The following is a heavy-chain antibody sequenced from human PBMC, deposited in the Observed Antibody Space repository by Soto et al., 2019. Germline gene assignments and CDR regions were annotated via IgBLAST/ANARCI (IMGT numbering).Heavy chain of an antibody. Sequence: SETLSLTCTVSGGSISSYYWSWIRQPPGKGLEWIGYIYYSGSTNYNPSLKSRVTISVDTSKNQFSLKLSSVTAADTAVYYRARDRPGGTMVRGVIPSDWYFDLWGRGTLVTVSS. D-gene: IGHD3-10*01. J-gene: IGHJ2*01. V-gene: IGHV4-59*01. CDR1: GGSISSYY. CDR3: ARDRPGGTMVRGVIPSDWYFDL. CDR2: IYYSGST.